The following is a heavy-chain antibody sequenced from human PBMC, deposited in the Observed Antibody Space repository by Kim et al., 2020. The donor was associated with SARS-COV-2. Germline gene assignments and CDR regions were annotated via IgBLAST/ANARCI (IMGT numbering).Heavy chain of an antibody. J-gene: IGHJ6*02. Sequence: ASVKVSCKASGYTFTSYAMNWVRQAPGQGLEWMGWINTNTGNPTYAQGFTGRFVFSLDTSVSTAYLQISSLKAEDTAVYYCARVPLGLRHISRAGDWGIGYYGVDVWGQEATVTVSS. D-gene: IGHD3-16*01. CDR2: INTNTGNP. CDR3: ARVPLGLRHISRAGDWGIGYYGVDV. V-gene: IGHV7-4-1*02. CDR1: GYTFTSYA.